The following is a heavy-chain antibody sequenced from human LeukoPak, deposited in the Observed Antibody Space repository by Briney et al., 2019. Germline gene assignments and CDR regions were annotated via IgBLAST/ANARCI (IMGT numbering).Heavy chain of an antibody. V-gene: IGHV3-15*01. CDR3: TRESGYKTSRQRGFDS. J-gene: IGHJ4*02. CDR1: GFTFSSYS. Sequence: GGSLRLSCAASGFTFSSYSMNWVRQAPGKGLELVGRIKSKTSGGTIDYAVPVRGRFTISRDDTENMVFLQMSSLKIEDTAVYYCTRESGYKTSRQRGFDSWGQGILVTVSS. CDR2: IKSKTSGGTI. D-gene: IGHD5-12*01.